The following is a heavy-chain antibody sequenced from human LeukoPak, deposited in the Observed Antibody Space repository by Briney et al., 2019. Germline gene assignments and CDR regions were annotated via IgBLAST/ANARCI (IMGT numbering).Heavy chain of an antibody. Sequence: PGGSLRLSCAASGFTFSDYYMSCIRQAPGKGLEWVSYISSSSSYTNYADSVKGRFTISRDNAKNSLYLQMNSLRAEDTAVYYCARVQGYCSSTSCSSWDYWGQGTLVTVSS. CDR2: ISSSSSYT. D-gene: IGHD2-2*01. J-gene: IGHJ4*02. CDR1: GFTFSDYY. CDR3: ARVQGYCSSTSCSSWDY. V-gene: IGHV3-11*06.